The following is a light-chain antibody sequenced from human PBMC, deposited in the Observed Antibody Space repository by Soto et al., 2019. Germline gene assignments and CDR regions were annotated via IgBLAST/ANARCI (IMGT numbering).Light chain of an antibody. CDR1: SSDVGGYNY. V-gene: IGLV2-14*01. CDR2: EVS. CDR3: SSYTSSSTLVV. Sequence: QSGLTQPASVSGSPGQSITISCTGTSSDVGGYNYVSWYQQHPGKAPKLMIYEVSNRPSGVSNRFSGSKSGNTASLTISGLQAEDEADYDCSSYTSSSTLVVFGGGTQLTVL. J-gene: IGLJ2*01.